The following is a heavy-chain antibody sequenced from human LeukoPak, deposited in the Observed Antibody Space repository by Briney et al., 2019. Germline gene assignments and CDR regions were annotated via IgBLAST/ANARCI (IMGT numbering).Heavy chain of an antibody. CDR3: ARDKGYCSSTSCYGGNWFDP. Sequence: SVKVSCKASGGTFSSYAISRVRQAPGQGLEWMGGIIPIFGTANYAQKFQGRVTITADESTSTAYMELSSLRSEDTAVYYCARDKGYCSSTSCYGGNWFDPWGQGTLVTVSS. J-gene: IGHJ5*02. CDR1: GGTFSSYA. CDR2: IIPIFGTA. V-gene: IGHV1-69*13. D-gene: IGHD2-2*01.